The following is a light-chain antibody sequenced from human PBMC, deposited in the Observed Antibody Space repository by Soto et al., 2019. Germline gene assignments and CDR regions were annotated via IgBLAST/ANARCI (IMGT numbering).Light chain of an antibody. CDR2: DVT. V-gene: IGLV2-11*01. CDR1: SSDVGGYNY. Sequence: QSALTQPRSVSGSPGQSVTISCTGTSSDVGGYNYVSWYQQHPGKAPKLMIYDVTERPSGVPDRFSGSKSGNTASLTISGLQAEDAADYYCCSYAGSYTYVFGTGTKLTVL. CDR3: CSYAGSYTYV. J-gene: IGLJ1*01.